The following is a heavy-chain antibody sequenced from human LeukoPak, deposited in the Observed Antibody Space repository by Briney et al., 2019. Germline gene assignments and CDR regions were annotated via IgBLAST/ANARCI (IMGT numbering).Heavy chain of an antibody. V-gene: IGHV4-4*07. D-gene: IGHD6-13*01. CDR1: GGSINSYY. CDR3: ARGIAATGAHGWFDL. J-gene: IGHJ5*02. Sequence: SETLSLTCTVSGGSINSYYWSWIRQPAGKGLEWIGRIYTSGSTNYNPSLKSRVTMSVDTSKNQFSLKLSSVTAADTAVYYCARGIAATGAHGWFDLWGQGTLVTVSS. CDR2: IYTSGST.